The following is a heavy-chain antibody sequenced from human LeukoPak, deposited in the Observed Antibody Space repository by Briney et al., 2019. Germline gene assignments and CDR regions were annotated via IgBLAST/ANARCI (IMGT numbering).Heavy chain of an antibody. CDR2: IRYDGSNK. CDR1: GFTFSSYA. D-gene: IGHD1-26*01. J-gene: IGHJ3*02. CDR3: AKGGLGATNHDAFDI. V-gene: IGHV3-30*02. Sequence: GGSLRLSCAASGFTFSSYAMSWVRQAPGKGLEWVAFIRYDGSNKYYADSVKGRFTISRDNSKNTLYLQMNSLRAEDTAVYYCAKGGLGATNHDAFDIWGQGTMVTVSS.